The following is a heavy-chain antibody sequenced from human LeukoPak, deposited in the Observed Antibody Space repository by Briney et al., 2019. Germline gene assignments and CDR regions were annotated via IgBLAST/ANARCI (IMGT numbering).Heavy chain of an antibody. D-gene: IGHD3-22*01. J-gene: IGHJ4*02. Sequence: SETLSLTCTVSGGSISSYYWSWIRQPPGKGLEWIGYIYYSGSTNYNPSLKSRVTISVDTSKNQFSLKLTSVTAADTAVYYCANSLYDYYDSSGYYYPYWGQGTLVAVSS. V-gene: IGHV4-59*08. CDR1: GGSISSYY. CDR2: IYYSGST. CDR3: ANSLYDYYDSSGYYYPY.